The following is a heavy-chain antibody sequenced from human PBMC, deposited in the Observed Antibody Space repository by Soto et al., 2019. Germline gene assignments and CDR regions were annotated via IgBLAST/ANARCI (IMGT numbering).Heavy chain of an antibody. J-gene: IGHJ4*02. CDR1: GYTFTSYA. CDR2: INAGNGNT. D-gene: IGHD3-22*01. V-gene: IGHV1-3*01. Sequence: ASVKVSCKASGYTFTSYAMHWVRQAPGQRLEWMGWINAGNGNTKYSQRFQGRVTITRDTSASTAYMELSSLRSGDTAVYYCARDETYYYDSSGYSVYWGQGTLVTVSS. CDR3: ARDETYYYDSSGYSVY.